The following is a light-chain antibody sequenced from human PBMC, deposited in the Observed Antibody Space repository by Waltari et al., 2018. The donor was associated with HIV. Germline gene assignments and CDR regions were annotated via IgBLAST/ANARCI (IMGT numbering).Light chain of an antibody. J-gene: IGKJ2*02. CDR3: QHYSSYLCT. V-gene: IGKV1-5*03. CDR2: KAS. CDR1: QNISIW. Sequence: DIQLTQSPASLSASVGERVTITCRASQNISIWLAWYQQKPGKAPKLLIYKASTLKSGVPSRFSGSGSGTGFTLTISSLQPDDFATYYCQHYSSYLCTFGQGTKLEIK.